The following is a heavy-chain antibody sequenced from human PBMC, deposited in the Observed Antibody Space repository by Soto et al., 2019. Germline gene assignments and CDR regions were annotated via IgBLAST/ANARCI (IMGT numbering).Heavy chain of an antibody. Sequence: SETLSLTCTVSGGSINSTNYYWSRIRQPPGKGLEWIGYIYYSGSTYYNPSLKSRVTISVDTSKNQFSLKLSSVTAADTAVYYCARVKSSGSYYNWFDPWGQGTLVTVSS. CDR1: GGSINSTNYY. J-gene: IGHJ5*02. D-gene: IGHD1-26*01. CDR2: IYYSGST. V-gene: IGHV4-30-4*01. CDR3: ARVKSSGSYYNWFDP.